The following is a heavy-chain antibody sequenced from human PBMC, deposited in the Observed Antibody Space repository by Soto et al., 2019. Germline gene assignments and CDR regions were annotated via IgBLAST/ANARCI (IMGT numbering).Heavy chain of an antibody. J-gene: IGHJ6*02. CDR2: INPSGGST. D-gene: IGHD1-26*01. V-gene: IGHV1-46*01. Sequence: ASVKVSCKASGYTFTSYYMHWVRQAPGQGLEWMGIINPSGGSTSYAQKFQGRVTMTRDTSTSTVYMELSSLRSEDTAVYYCARAGSPTQWDYYYYYGMDVWGQGTTVTVSS. CDR3: ARAGSPTQWDYYYYYGMDV. CDR1: GYTFTSYY.